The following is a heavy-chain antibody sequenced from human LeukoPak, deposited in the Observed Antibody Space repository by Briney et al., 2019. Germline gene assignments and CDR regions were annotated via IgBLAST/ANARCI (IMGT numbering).Heavy chain of an antibody. CDR3: AGELPVRYYYGSGSYYKAGLYY. CDR1: GGSISSGSYY. CDR2: IYTSGST. V-gene: IGHV4-61*02. Sequence: SETLSLTCTVSGGSISSGSYYWSWIRQPAGKGLEWIGRIYTSGSTNYNPPLKSRVTMSVDTSKNQFSLKLSSVTAADTAVYYCAGELPVRYYYGSGSYYKAGLYYWGQGTLVTVSS. J-gene: IGHJ4*02. D-gene: IGHD3-10*01.